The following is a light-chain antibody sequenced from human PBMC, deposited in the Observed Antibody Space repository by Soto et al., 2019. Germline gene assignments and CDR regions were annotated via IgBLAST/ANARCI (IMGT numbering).Light chain of an antibody. CDR3: QSYDSTLSARDV. V-gene: IGLV1-40*01. CDR2: GNN. CDR1: SSNIGAGYD. Sequence: QSVLTLPPSVSGSLGQRGTISCTGGSSNIGAGYDVHWYQQRPGTAPKHFIFGNNNRPSGVPDRFSGSKSGTSASLAITGLQAEDEGDYYCQSYDSTLSARDVFGTGTKVTVL. J-gene: IGLJ1*01.